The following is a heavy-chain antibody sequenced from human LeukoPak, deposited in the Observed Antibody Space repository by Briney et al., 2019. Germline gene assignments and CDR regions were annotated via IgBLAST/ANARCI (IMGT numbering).Heavy chain of an antibody. D-gene: IGHD3-3*02. CDR3: ARAGLANWFDP. Sequence: ASVKVSCRASGYTFTSYYMHWVRQAPGQGLEWMGIINPSGGSTSYAQKFQGRVTMTRDMSTSTVYMELSSLRSEDTAVYYCARAGLANWFDPWGQGTLVTVSS. CDR2: INPSGGST. J-gene: IGHJ5*02. V-gene: IGHV1-46*01. CDR1: GYTFTSYY.